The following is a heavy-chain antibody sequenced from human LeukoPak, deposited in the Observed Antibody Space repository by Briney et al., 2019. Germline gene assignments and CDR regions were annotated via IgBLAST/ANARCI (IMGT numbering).Heavy chain of an antibody. CDR3: AKDSLLWFGYRNWFDP. CDR1: GFTFSSYA. J-gene: IGHJ5*02. V-gene: IGHV3-23*01. CDR2: ISGSGGST. D-gene: IGHD3-10*01. Sequence: PGGSLRLSYAASGFTFSSYAMSWVRQAPGKGLEWVSAISGSGGSTYYADSVKGRFTISRDNSKNTLYLQMNSLRAEDTAVYYCAKDSLLWFGYRNWFDPWGQGTLVTVSS.